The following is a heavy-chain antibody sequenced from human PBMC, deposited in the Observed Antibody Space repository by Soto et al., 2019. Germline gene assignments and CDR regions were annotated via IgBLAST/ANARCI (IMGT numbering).Heavy chain of an antibody. Sequence: PSETLSLTCAVYGGSFSGYYWSWIRQPPGKGLEWIGEINHSGSTTYNPSLKSRVTISVDTSKNQFSLKLSSVTAADTAVYYCATKVRYYYGSGSYYNGMDVWGQGTTVTVSS. J-gene: IGHJ6*02. CDR1: GGSFSGYY. V-gene: IGHV4-34*01. D-gene: IGHD3-10*01. CDR2: INHSGST. CDR3: ATKVRYYYGSGSYYNGMDV.